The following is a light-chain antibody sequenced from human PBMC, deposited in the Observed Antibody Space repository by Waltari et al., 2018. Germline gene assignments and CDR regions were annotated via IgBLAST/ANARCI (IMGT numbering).Light chain of an antibody. Sequence: QSVLTQPPSASGTPGQSIAISCSGSTSNIGNNYVYWYQQFPGTAPKPLIDRNNQRPSGVPDRFSGSKSGPSASLAISGLQSEDEADYYCAAWDDSLSGVVFGGGTKVTVL. CDR3: AAWDDSLSGVV. CDR1: TSNIGNNY. J-gene: IGLJ2*01. CDR2: RNN. V-gene: IGLV1-47*01.